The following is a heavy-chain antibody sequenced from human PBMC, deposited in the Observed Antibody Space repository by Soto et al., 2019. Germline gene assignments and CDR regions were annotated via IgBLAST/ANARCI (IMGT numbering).Heavy chain of an antibody. CDR2: IYYSGST. V-gene: IGHV4-59*01. J-gene: IGHJ4*02. D-gene: IGHD3-3*01. CDR3: GREFPFRSCSSLVFDL. Sequence: SETLSLTCPVSGGSITSYYWSWIRQPPGKGLELIGYIYYSGSTKYNPSLKSRVTISVDTSKNQFSLKLSSVTAADTAVYYCGREFPFRSCSSLVFDLWGQGTLVTVSS. CDR1: GGSITSYY.